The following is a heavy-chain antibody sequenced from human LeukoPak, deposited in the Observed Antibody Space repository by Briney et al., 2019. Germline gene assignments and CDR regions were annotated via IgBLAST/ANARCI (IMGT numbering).Heavy chain of an antibody. V-gene: IGHV3-48*01. CDR2: ISTSGSRI. D-gene: IGHD5-18*01. CDR1: RFTFSTYS. J-gene: IGHJ4*02. Sequence: GGSLRLSCAASRFTFSTYSMNWVRQTPGRGLEWVSYISTSGSRIDYADSVKGRFTISRDNSKNTLYLQMNSLRAEDTAVYYCARERLPVMPGQLWGENDYWGQGTLVTVSS. CDR3: ARERLPVMPGQLWGENDY.